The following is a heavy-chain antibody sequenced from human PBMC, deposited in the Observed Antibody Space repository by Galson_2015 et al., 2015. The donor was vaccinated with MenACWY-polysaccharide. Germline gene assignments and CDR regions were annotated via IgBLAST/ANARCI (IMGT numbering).Heavy chain of an antibody. V-gene: IGHV3-48*03. CDR3: ARDGGRLVYYYGMDV. D-gene: IGHD6-19*01. Sequence: SLRLSCAASGFTFSSYEMNWVRQTPGKGLEWVSYISSSGSITDYADSVEGRFTISRDNAKNSLYLQMNSLRAEDSAVYYCARDGGRLVYYYGMDVWGQGTTVTVSS. CDR1: GFTFSSYE. CDR2: ISSSGSIT. J-gene: IGHJ6*02.